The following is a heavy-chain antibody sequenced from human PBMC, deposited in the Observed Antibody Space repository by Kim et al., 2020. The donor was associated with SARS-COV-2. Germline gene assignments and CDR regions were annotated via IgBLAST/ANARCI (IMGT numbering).Heavy chain of an antibody. D-gene: IGHD4-17*01. V-gene: IGHV4-39*01. CDR3: ARRGRVTTSYYYGMDV. CDR1: GGSISSSSYY. Sequence: SETLSLTCTVSGGSISSSSYYWGWIRQPPGKGLEWIGSIYYSGSTYYNPSLKSRVTISVDTSKNQFSLKLSSVTAADTAVYYCARRGRVTTSYYYGMDVWGQGTTVTVSS. J-gene: IGHJ6*02. CDR2: IYYSGST.